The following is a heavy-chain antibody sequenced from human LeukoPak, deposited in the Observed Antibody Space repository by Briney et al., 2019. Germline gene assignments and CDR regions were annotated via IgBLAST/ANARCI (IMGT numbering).Heavy chain of an antibody. CDR3: TTWTDLYDY. CDR1: GFTFSNAW. V-gene: IGHV3-15*01. J-gene: IGHJ4*02. Sequence: GGSLRLSCAASGFTFSNAWMSWVRQAPGMGLDWVGRIRSKTDDGTIDYAAPVKGRFVISRDDSRDTLYLQMNSLRIEDTAMYYCTTWTDLYDYWGQGILVTVSP. D-gene: IGHD3/OR15-3a*01. CDR2: IRSKTDDGTI.